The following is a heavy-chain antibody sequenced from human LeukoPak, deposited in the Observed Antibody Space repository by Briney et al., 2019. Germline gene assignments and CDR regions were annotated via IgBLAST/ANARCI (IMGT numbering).Heavy chain of an antibody. CDR1: GFSLRTSGVG. D-gene: IGHD3-22*01. CDR3: ARRRSDDSSGYYYPYFDY. Sequence: ESGPTLVHPTPPLTLTCTFSGFSLRTSGVGVGWIRQPPGKALEWLVLIYWDDDKRYSPSLKSRLTITNDTSKNQVVLTVTNMDPVDTATYFCARRRSDDSSGYYYPYFDYWGQGTLVTVSS. J-gene: IGHJ4*02. V-gene: IGHV2-5*02. CDR2: IYWDDDK.